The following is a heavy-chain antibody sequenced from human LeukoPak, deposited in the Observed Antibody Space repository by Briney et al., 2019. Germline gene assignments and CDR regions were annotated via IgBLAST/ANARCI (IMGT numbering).Heavy chain of an antibody. CDR3: ARGPPKITILSKRYFDY. J-gene: IGHJ4*02. CDR1: VDFYSRYY. D-gene: IGHD2-21*01. CDR2: YNHRGST. Sequence: SVPQTLPCSLWVDFYSRYYWIWLPQTRGKALDGFGNYNHRGSTNYSIFLKGRVTQSLDKSQNQFSVKLRTVTAADTAVYYCARGPPKITILSKRYFDYWGQGALVTVSS. V-gene: IGHV4-34*01.